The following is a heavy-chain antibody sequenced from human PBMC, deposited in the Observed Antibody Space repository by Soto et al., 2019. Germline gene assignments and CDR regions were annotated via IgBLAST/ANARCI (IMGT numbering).Heavy chain of an antibody. J-gene: IGHJ6*02. CDR1: GFTFSSYA. Sequence: QVQLVESGGGVVQPGRSLRLSCAASGFTFSSYAMHWVRQAPGKGLEWVAVISYDGSNKYYADSVKGRFTISRDNSKNTLYLQMNSLRAEDTAVYYCARGGYCSGGSCYSACYYYGMDVWGQGTTVTVSS. V-gene: IGHV3-30-3*01. D-gene: IGHD2-15*01. CDR2: ISYDGSNK. CDR3: ARGGYCSGGSCYSACYYYGMDV.